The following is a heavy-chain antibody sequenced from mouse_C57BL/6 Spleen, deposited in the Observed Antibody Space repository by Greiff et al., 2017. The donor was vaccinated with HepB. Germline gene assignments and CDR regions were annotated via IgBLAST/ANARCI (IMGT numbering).Heavy chain of an antibody. CDR3: ARDNYGSSYLDY. V-gene: IGHV1-52*01. CDR1: GYTFTSYW. CDR2: IDPSDSET. D-gene: IGHD1-1*01. J-gene: IGHJ2*01. Sequence: QVQLQQPGAELVRPGSSVKLSCKASGYTFTSYWMHWVKQRPIQGLEWIGNIDPSDSETHYNQKFKDKATLTVDKSSSTAYMQLSSLTSEDSAVYYCARDNYGSSYLDYWGQGTTLTVSS.